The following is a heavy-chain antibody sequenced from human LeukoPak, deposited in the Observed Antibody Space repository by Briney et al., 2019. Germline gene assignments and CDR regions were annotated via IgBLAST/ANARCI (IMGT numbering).Heavy chain of an antibody. CDR3: ARDQVVPAAQLYYYYYYGMDV. Sequence: KPSETLSLTCTVSGGSISSSSYYWGWIRQPPGKGLEWIGSIYYSGSTYYNPSLKSRVTISVDTSKNQFSLKLSSVTAADTAVYYCARDQVVPAAQLYYYYYYGMDVWGQGTTVTVSS. CDR1: GGSISSSSYY. D-gene: IGHD2-2*01. CDR2: IYYSGST. J-gene: IGHJ6*02. V-gene: IGHV4-39*07.